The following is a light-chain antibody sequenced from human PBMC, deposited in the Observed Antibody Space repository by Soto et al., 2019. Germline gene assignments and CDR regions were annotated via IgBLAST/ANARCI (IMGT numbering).Light chain of an antibody. Sequence: EVVLTQSPGTLSLSPGERATLSCRASQSVSSYLAWYQQKPGQAPRLLIYDASNRATGIPARFSGSGSGTDFTLTISSLETEDFALYYCQQRSNWPITFGQGTRLQIK. J-gene: IGKJ5*01. CDR3: QQRSNWPIT. CDR2: DAS. CDR1: QSVSSY. V-gene: IGKV3-11*01.